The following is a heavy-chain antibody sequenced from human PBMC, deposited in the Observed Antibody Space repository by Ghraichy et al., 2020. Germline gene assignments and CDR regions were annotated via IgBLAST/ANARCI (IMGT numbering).Heavy chain of an antibody. CDR3: ARGTAGELSLHTAHFDY. CDR2: IYYSGST. CDR1: GGSISSGGYY. D-gene: IGHD3-16*02. V-gene: IGHV4-31*03. J-gene: IGHJ4*02. Sequence: SQTLSLTCTVSGGSISSGGYYWSWIRQHPGKGLEWIGYIYYSGSTYYNPSLKSRVTISVDTSKNQFSLKLSSVTAADTAVYYCARGTAGELSLHTAHFDYWGQGTLVTVSS.